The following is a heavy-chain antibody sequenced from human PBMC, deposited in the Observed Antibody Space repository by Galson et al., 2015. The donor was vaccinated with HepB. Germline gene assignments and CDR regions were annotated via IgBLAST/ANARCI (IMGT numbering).Heavy chain of an antibody. V-gene: IGHV3-74*01. CDR2: INSDGSST. CDR3: ARGYYYESSGYFYYYGMDV. J-gene: IGHJ6*02. CDR1: GFTFNTYW. Sequence: SLRLSCAAFGFTFNTYWMHWVRQVSGKGLVWVSRINSDGSSTSYADSVKGRFTISRDNAKNTLYLQMNSLRAEDTGLYHCARGYYYESSGYFYYYGMDVWGQGTTVTVSS. D-gene: IGHD3-22*01.